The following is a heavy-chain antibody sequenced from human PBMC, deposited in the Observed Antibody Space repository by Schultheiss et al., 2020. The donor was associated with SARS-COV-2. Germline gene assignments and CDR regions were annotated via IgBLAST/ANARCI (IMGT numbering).Heavy chain of an antibody. D-gene: IGHD2-8*01. J-gene: IGHJ4*02. CDR2: IYYSGST. CDR3: ARESCTSGVCYIDY. V-gene: IGHV4-59*01. Sequence: SETLSLTCTVSGGSISSYYWSWIRQPPGKGLEWIGYIYYSGSTNYNPSLKSRVTISVDTSKNQFSLKLSSVTAADTAVYYCARESCTSGVCYIDYWGQGTLVTVSS. CDR1: GGSISSYY.